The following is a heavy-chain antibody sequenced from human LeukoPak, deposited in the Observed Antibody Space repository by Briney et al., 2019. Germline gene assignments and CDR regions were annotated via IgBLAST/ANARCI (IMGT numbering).Heavy chain of an antibody. CDR2: VSGSGGRT. CDR3: AKDLWSSPDSTNDY. CDR1: GFTFTNFA. Sequence: GGSLRLSCAASGFTFTNFAMNWVRQAPGKGLEWVPGVSGSGGRTCYAESVKGRFTISRDNSKNTLYLQMNSLRAEDTALYYCAKDLWSSPDSTNDYWGQGTLVTVSS. J-gene: IGHJ4*02. V-gene: IGHV3-23*01. D-gene: IGHD2-2*01.